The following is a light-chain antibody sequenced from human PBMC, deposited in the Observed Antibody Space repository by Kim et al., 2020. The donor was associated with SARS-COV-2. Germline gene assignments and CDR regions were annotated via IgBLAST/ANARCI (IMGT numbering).Light chain of an antibody. J-gene: IGLJ1*01. CDR2: DND. CDR3: GTWDSNLSVYV. Sequence: QSVLTQPPSVSAAPGQKVTMYCSGSSSNIENNYVSWYQQLPGTAPKLLIFDNDERPSGIPDRFSGSKSGTSATLGITGLQTGDEADYYCGTWDSNLSVYVFGTGTKVTVL. CDR1: SSNIENNY. V-gene: IGLV1-51*01.